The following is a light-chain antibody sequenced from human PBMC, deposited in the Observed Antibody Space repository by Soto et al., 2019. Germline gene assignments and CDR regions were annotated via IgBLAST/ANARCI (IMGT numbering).Light chain of an antibody. CDR1: ESVSSSY. Sequence: EIVLTQSPGTLSLSPGERATLSCRASESVSSSYLAWYQQKPGQAPRLLIYGASSRATGIPDRFSGSGSGTDFTLTISRLEPEDFEVYYCQQYGSSLMWTFGQGTKVEIK. CDR3: QQYGSSLMWT. J-gene: IGKJ1*01. V-gene: IGKV3-20*01. CDR2: GAS.